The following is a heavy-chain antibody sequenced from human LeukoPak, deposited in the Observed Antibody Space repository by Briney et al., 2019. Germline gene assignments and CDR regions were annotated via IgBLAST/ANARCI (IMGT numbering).Heavy chain of an antibody. CDR2: ISYDGSNK. V-gene: IGHV3-30-3*01. CDR3: ARDLAIDRLLGATTNY. CDR1: GFTFSSYW. J-gene: IGHJ4*02. Sequence: GGSLRLSCAASGFTFSSYWMHWVRQAPGKGLEWVAVISYDGSNKYYADSVKGRFTISRDNSKNTLYLQMNSLRAEDTAVYYCARDLAIDRLLGATTNYWGQGTLVTVSS. D-gene: IGHD1-26*01.